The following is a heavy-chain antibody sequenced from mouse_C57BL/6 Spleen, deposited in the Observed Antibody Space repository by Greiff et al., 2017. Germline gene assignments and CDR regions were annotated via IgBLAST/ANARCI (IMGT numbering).Heavy chain of an antibody. J-gene: IGHJ3*01. CDR1: GFNIKDYY. CDR2: IDPEDGDT. Sequence: VQLQQSGAELVRPGASVKLSCTASGFNIKDYYMHWVKQRPEQGLEWIGRIDPEDGDTEYAPKFQGKATMTADTSSNTAYLQLSSLTSEDTAVYYGATGVYDGYYGKFAYWGQGTLVTVSA. CDR3: ATGVYDGYYGKFAY. D-gene: IGHD2-3*01. V-gene: IGHV14-1*01.